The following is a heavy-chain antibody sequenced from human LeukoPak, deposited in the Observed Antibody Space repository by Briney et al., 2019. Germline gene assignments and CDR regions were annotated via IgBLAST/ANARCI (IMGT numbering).Heavy chain of an antibody. CDR2: IYWDDSN. CDR3: AHMGHALELNY. V-gene: IGHV2-5*02. J-gene: IGHJ4*02. CDR1: GVSLSTTGVG. Sequence: SGLTLVKPTQTLTLTCTFSGVSLSTTGVGVGWIRQPPGKALEWLALIYWDDSNLYNPSMKSRVTITKDTSKNQVVLAATNMAPADTATYYCAHMGHALELNYWGQGTLVTVSS. D-gene: IGHD3-10*01.